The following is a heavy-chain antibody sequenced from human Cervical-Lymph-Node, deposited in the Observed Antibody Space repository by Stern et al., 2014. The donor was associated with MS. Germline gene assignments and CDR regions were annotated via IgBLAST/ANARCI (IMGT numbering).Heavy chain of an antibody. CDR1: GFTFSTYA. D-gene: IGHD3-10*01. Sequence: GQLGESGGGVVQPGRSLSLPCVASGFTFSTYAMHLVRQAPGKGLEWVAFVSYDGTQRNSTDSVKARFTISRDNSKNTLYLHMNSLRDEDTAVYFCARGGRGVGLEYWGQGALVTVSS. V-gene: IGHV3-30-3*01. J-gene: IGHJ4*02. CDR2: VSYDGTQR. CDR3: ARGGRGVGLEY.